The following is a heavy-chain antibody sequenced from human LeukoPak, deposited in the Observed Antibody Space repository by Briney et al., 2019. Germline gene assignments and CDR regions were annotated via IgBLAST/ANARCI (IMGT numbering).Heavy chain of an antibody. J-gene: IGHJ4*02. Sequence: PGGSLRLSCAASGFTVSSNYMSWVRQAPGKGLEWVSVIYSGGSTYYADSVKGRFTISRDNSKNTLYLQMNSLRAEDTAVYYCARARDGYIGGYFDYWGQGTLVTVSS. CDR2: IYSGGST. V-gene: IGHV3-66*01. D-gene: IGHD5-24*01. CDR1: GFTVSSNY. CDR3: ARARDGYIGGYFDY.